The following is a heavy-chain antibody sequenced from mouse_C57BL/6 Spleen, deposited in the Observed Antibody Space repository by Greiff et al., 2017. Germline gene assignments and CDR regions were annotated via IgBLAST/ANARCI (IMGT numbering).Heavy chain of an antibody. V-gene: IGHV1-64*01. D-gene: IGHD2-4*01. CDR3: ARSDYYYYAMDY. CDR1: GYTFTSYW. Sequence: QVQLQQPGPELVKPGASVKLSCEASGYTFTSYWMHWVKQRPGQGLEWIGMIHPNSGSTNYNEKFKSKATLTVDKSSSTAYMQLRSLTSEDSAVYYWARSDYYYYAMDYWGQGTSVTVSS. CDR2: IHPNSGST. J-gene: IGHJ4*01.